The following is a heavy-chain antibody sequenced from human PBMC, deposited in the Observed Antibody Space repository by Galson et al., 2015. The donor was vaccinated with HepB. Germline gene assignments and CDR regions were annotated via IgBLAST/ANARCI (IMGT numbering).Heavy chain of an antibody. CDR3: ARDKGYSGSAGNAFAI. J-gene: IGHJ3*02. V-gene: IGHV3-23*01. CDR1: GFTFSNYA. D-gene: IGHD5-12*01. Sequence: SLRLSCAASGFTFSNYAMSWVRQAPGKGLEWVSTMRGSGDSTYYADSVKGRFTISRDNSKNTLYLQMNSLRAEDTAVYYCARDKGYSGSAGNAFAIWAKGQWSPSPQ. CDR2: MRGSGDST.